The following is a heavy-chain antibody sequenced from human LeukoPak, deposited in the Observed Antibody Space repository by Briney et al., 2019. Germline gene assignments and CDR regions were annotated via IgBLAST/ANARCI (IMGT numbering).Heavy chain of an antibody. CDR1: GGPINFY. D-gene: IGHD3-3*01. J-gene: IGHJ6*04. CDR3: ARDVRRALRFNNFYPYFGMDV. Sequence: SETLSLTCSVSGGPINFYWSWIRQSPGKGLEWIGCIYPNGSTSYNSSLKSRVTISLDTSKKQVSLMLKSVTAADTAVYYCARDVRRALRFNNFYPYFGMDVWAKGPRSSSPQ. V-gene: IGHV4-59*01. CDR2: IYPNGST.